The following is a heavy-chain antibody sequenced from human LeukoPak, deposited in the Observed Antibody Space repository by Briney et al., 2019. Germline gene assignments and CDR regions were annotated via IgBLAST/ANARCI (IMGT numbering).Heavy chain of an antibody. Sequence: PGGSLRLSCAASGFTVSSNYMSWVRQAPGKGLEWVSVIYSGGSTHYADSVKGRFTISRDNSKNTLYLQMNSLGAEDTAVYHCARAGGNSGSGRAFDIWGQGTVVIVSS. V-gene: IGHV3-53*01. CDR3: ARAGGNSGSGRAFDI. D-gene: IGHD1-26*01. CDR2: IYSGGST. CDR1: GFTVSSNY. J-gene: IGHJ3*02.